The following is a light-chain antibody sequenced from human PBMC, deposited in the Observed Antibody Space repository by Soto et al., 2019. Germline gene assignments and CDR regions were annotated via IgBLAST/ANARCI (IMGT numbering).Light chain of an antibody. J-gene: IGLJ1*01. CDR2: YDS. Sequence: SYELTQPPSVSVAPGKTARITCGGNNIGSKSVHWYQQKPGQAPVLVIYYDSDRPSGIPERFSGSNSGNTATLTISRVEAGDEADYYCQTWGTGLYVFGTGTKLTVL. V-gene: IGLV3-21*01. CDR1: NIGSKS. CDR3: QTWGTGLYV.